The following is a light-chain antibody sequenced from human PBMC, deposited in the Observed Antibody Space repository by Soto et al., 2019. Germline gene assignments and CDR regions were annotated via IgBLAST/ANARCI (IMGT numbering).Light chain of an antibody. V-gene: IGLV2-14*03. CDR3: SSYTTSNTRQIV. Sequence: QSALTPPASLSGSPGQSITISCTRTNKDIVCYNYVSWYQHHPGKAPKLIIYDVSNRPSGVSIRFSGSKSDNTASLTISGLQPEDEADYHCSSYTTSNTRQIVFGTGTKVTVL. CDR2: DVS. CDR1: NKDIVCYNY. J-gene: IGLJ1*01.